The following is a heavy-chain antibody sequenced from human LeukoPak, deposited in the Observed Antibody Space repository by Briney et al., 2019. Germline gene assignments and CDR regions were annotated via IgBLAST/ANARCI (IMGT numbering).Heavy chain of an antibody. V-gene: IGHV3-30-3*01. D-gene: IGHD3-22*01. Sequence: PGRSLRLPCAASGFTFSSYAMHWVRQAPGKGLEWVAVISYDGSNKYYADSVKGRFTISRDNSKNTLYLQMNSLRAEDTAVYYCAEGINSSGYYYWGQGTLVTVSS. J-gene: IGHJ4*02. CDR2: ISYDGSNK. CDR3: AEGINSSGYYY. CDR1: GFTFSSYA.